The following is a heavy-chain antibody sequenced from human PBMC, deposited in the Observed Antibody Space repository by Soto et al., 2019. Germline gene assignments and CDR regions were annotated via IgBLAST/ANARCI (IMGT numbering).Heavy chain of an antibody. Sequence: GASVKVSCKASGGTFSSYTISWVRQAPGQGLEWMGRIIPILGIANYAQKFQGRVTITADKSTSTAYMELSSLRSEDTSVYYCARIAEYSGYETDDYWGQGTLVTVSS. CDR1: GGTFSSYT. D-gene: IGHD5-12*01. J-gene: IGHJ4*02. CDR2: IIPILGIA. V-gene: IGHV1-69*02. CDR3: ARIAEYSGYETDDY.